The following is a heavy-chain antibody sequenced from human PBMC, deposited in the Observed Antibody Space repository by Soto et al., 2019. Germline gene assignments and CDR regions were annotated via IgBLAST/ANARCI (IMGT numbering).Heavy chain of an antibody. CDR3: TTEYCSSTSCNPAFDI. V-gene: IGHV3-15*07. Sequence: GGSLRLSCAASGFTFSNAWMNWVRQAPGKGLEWVGRIKSKTDGGTTDYAAPVKGRFTISRDDSKNTLYLQMNSLKTEDTAVYYCTTEYCSSTSCNPAFDIWGQGTMVTVSS. CDR2: IKSKTDGGTT. J-gene: IGHJ3*02. CDR1: GFTFSNAW. D-gene: IGHD2-2*01.